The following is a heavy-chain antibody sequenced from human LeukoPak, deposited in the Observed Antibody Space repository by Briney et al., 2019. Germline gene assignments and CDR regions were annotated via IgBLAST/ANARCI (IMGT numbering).Heavy chain of an antibody. V-gene: IGHV3-21*01. CDR1: GFTFSSYS. D-gene: IGHD5-12*01. CDR3: ARDRGYSGSPRGFDP. CDR2: ISSSSSYI. J-gene: IGHJ5*02. Sequence: GGSLRLSCAASGFTFSSYSMNWVRQAPGKGLEWVSSISSSSSYIYYADSVKGRFTISRDNAKNSLYLQMNSLRAEDTAVYYCARDRGYSGSPRGFDPWGQGTLVTVSS.